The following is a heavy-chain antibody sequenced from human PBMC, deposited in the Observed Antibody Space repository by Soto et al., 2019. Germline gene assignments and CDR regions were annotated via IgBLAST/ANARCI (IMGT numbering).Heavy chain of an antibody. CDR1: GGSISSYY. CDR3: AREEGLFTAFGY. V-gene: IGHV4-59*01. Sequence: SETLSLTCTVSGGSISSYYWSWIRQPPGKGLEWIGYIYYSGSTNYNPSLKSRVTISVDTSKNQFSLKLSSVTAADTAVYYCAREEGLFTAFGYWGQGTLVTVSS. D-gene: IGHD2-21*01. J-gene: IGHJ4*02. CDR2: IYYSGST.